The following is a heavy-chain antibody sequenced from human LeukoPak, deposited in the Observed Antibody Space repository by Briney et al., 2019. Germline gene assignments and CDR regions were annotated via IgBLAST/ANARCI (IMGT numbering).Heavy chain of an antibody. Sequence: SSVNVSCKASGGTFTSYAISWVRQPPGQGLEWMGGIIPIFGTANYAHKLQGRVTITADESTGTAYMELSSLSSEDTAVYYCARDPRVAAADDWFDPWGQGTLVTVS. CDR3: ARDPRVAAADDWFDP. D-gene: IGHD6-13*01. V-gene: IGHV1-69*13. J-gene: IGHJ5*02. CDR2: IIPIFGTA. CDR1: GGTFTSYA.